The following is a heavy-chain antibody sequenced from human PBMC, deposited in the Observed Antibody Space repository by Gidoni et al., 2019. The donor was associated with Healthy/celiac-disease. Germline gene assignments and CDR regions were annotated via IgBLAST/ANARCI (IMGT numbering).Heavy chain of an antibody. CDR2: ISYDGSNK. D-gene: IGHD3-10*01. Sequence: QVQLVESGGGVVQPGRSLRLSCAASGFTFSSYAMHWVRQAPGKGLEWVAVISYDGSNKYYADSVKGRFTISRDNSKNTLYLQMNSLRAEDTAVYYCARDFGADDDAFDIWGQGTMVTVSS. J-gene: IGHJ3*02. CDR3: ARDFGADDDAFDI. V-gene: IGHV3-30-3*01. CDR1: GFTFSSYA.